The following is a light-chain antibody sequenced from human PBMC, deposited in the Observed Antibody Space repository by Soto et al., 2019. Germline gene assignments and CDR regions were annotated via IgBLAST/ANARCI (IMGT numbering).Light chain of an antibody. Sequence: DVQMTQSPSSLSASVGDRVTITCRASQNIATFLNWYQQRLGKAPKLLIYAASDLKSGVPSRFSGSGSGTDFTLTISSLQPEDFATYYCQQSYVGPQTFGQGTKVEI. CDR1: QNIATF. CDR3: QQSYVGPQT. J-gene: IGKJ1*01. V-gene: IGKV1-39*01. CDR2: AAS.